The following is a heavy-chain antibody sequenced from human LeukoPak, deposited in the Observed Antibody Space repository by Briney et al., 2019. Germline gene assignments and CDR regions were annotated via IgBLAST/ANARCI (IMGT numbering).Heavy chain of an antibody. Sequence: GASVKVSCKSSGYSFSVYALIWVRQAPGQGLELMGWGNTNTGDRTYAQGFTGRFVISLDASASTAYLQISSLKAEDTAVYYCARDYTIAVGTTPYLQHWGQGTLVTVSS. CDR1: GYSFSVYA. D-gene: IGHD1-14*01. CDR2: GNTNTGDR. J-gene: IGHJ1*01. CDR3: ARDYTIAVGTTPYLQH. V-gene: IGHV7-4-1*02.